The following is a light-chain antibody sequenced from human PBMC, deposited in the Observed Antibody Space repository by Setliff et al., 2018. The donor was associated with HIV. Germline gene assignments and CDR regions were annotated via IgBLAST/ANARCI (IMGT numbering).Light chain of an antibody. Sequence: QSVLAQPRSVSGSPGQSVTISCTGTSSDVGGYNYVSWYQQHPGKAPKLKIYDVSKRPSGVPDRFSGSKSGNTASLTIPGLQAEDEADYYCSSFTSSCSGVFGTGTKSPS. CDR3: SSFTSSCSGV. J-gene: IGLJ1*01. CDR2: DVS. CDR1: SSDVGGYNY. V-gene: IGLV2-11*01.